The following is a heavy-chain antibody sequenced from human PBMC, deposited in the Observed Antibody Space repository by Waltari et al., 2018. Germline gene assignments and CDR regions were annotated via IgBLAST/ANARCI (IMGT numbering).Heavy chain of an antibody. Sequence: QVQLVQSGAEVKKPGSSVKVSCKASGGTFSSYAISWVRQAPGQGLEWMGRIITIFGTANYAQRFQGRVTTTAYNSTRTAYMELRSLRSEDTAVYYCASEDIVVVPAATNFDYWGQGTLVTVSS. CDR3: ASEDIVVVPAATNFDY. CDR1: GGTFSSYA. J-gene: IGHJ4*02. CDR2: IITIFGTA. V-gene: IGHV1-69*13. D-gene: IGHD2-2*01.